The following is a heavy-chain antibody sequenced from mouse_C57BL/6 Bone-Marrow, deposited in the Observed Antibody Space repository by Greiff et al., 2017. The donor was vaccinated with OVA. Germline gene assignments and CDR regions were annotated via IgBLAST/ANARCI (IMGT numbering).Heavy chain of an antibody. CDR2: IRNKANNHAT. CDR1: GFTFSDAW. CDR3: TRGTTVGRCYFDY. Sequence: DVKLVESGGGLVQPGGSMKLSCAASGFTFSDAWMDWVRQSPEKGLEWVAEIRNKANNHATYYAESVKGRFTISRDDSKSSVYLQMNSLRAEDTGIYYCTRGTTVGRCYFDYWGQGTTLTVSS. V-gene: IGHV6-6*01. J-gene: IGHJ2*01. D-gene: IGHD1-1*01.